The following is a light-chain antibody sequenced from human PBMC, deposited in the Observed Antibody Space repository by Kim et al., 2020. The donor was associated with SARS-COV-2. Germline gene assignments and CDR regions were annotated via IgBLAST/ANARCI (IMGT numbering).Light chain of an antibody. CDR1: QSVSSN. Sequence: LSPGERATLSCRASQSVSSNLAWYQQRPGQAPRLLMYGASRRATGIPDRFSGSGSGTDFTLTISRLEPEDFAVYYCQQYDGTSPLTFGQGTKLEI. CDR3: QQYDGTSPLT. V-gene: IGKV3-20*01. J-gene: IGKJ2*01. CDR2: GAS.